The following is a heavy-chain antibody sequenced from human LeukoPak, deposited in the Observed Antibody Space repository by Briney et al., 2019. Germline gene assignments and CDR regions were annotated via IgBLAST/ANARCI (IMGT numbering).Heavy chain of an antibody. V-gene: IGHV3-7*01. J-gene: IGHJ4*02. D-gene: IGHD2-15*01. CDR2: INPDGSDK. CDR1: GFSFRTSW. CDR3: ARGQGWYEY. Sequence: PGGSLRLSCGASGFSFRTSWLNWVRQAPGKGLEWVASINPDGSDKYSVDSVKGRFTISRDNAKNLLYLQMNSLRAEDTAVYYCARGQGWYEYWGQGTLVTVSS.